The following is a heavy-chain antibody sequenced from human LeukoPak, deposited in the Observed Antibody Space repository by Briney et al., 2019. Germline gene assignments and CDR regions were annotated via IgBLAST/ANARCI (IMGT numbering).Heavy chain of an antibody. CDR3: ARGLVYYDTTGSYLAERPYFDS. CDR2: INIHDDA. CDR1: GFSVGGNY. J-gene: IGHJ4*02. Sequence: PGESLRLSCAASGFSVGGNYLTWVRQAPGRGLEWVSFINIHDDAFYADSVKGRFTVSRDNSKNILYLQMNSLRAEDTAIYYCARGLVYYDTTGSYLAERPYFDSWGQGTLVTVSS. D-gene: IGHD3-16*01. V-gene: IGHV3-53*01.